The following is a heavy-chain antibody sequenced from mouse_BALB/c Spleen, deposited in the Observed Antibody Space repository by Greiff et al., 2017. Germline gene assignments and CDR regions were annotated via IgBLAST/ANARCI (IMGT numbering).Heavy chain of an antibody. CDR3: ASPHHYYGYRYYDG. CDR1: GFAFSSYD. J-gene: IGHJ1*01. Sequence: DVKLVESGGGLVKPGGSLKLSCAASGFAFSSYDMSWVRQTPEKRLEWVAYISSGGGSTYYPDTVKGRFTITRDNAKNTLYLQMSSLKSEDTAMYCCASPHHYYGYRYYDGWGAGNTVTVSS. CDR2: ISSGGGST. V-gene: IGHV5-12-1*01. D-gene: IGHD1-2*01.